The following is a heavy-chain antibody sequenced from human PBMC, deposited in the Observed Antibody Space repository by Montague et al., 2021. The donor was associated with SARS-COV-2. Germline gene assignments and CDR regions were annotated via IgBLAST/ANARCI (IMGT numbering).Heavy chain of an antibody. V-gene: IGHV2-70*01. J-gene: IGHJ4*02. Sequence: VKPTQTLTLTCTFFGFSLSTSGMCVSWIRQPPGKALEWLALIDWDDDKYYSTSLTTRLTISKDTSKNQVVLTMTNMDPVDTATYYCARIRDYDILTGSYSGFDYWGQGTLVTVSS. D-gene: IGHD3-9*01. CDR1: GFSLSTSGMC. CDR3: ARIRDYDILTGSYSGFDY. CDR2: IDWDDDK.